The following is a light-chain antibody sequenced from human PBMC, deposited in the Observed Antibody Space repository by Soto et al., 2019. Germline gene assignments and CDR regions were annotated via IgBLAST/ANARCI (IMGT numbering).Light chain of an antibody. Sequence: QSALTQPASVSASPGQSITISCTGTSSDVGRSNFVSWYQQHPGKPPKLIIYDVATRPSGVSNRFSGSKSGSTASLIISRLQTEDEADYYCVSFTSSTTYVFGSGTKLTVL. CDR1: SSDVGRSNF. CDR2: DVA. CDR3: VSFTSSTTYV. J-gene: IGLJ1*01. V-gene: IGLV2-14*03.